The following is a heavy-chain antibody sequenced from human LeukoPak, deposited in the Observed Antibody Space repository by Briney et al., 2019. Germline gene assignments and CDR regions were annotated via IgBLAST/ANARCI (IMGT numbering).Heavy chain of an antibody. CDR1: GFTFSSYG. CDR2: ISYDGSNK. CDR3: AKALDIVATITNAFDI. J-gene: IGHJ3*02. Sequence: PGGSLRLSCAASGFTFSSYGMHWVRQAPGKGLEWVAVISYDGSNKYYADSVKGRFTISRDNSKNTLYLQMNSLRAEDTAVYYCAKALDIVATITNAFDIWGQGTMVTVSS. V-gene: IGHV3-30*18. D-gene: IGHD5-12*01.